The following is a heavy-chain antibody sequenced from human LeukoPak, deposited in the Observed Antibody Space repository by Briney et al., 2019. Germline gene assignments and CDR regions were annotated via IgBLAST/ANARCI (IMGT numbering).Heavy chain of an antibody. J-gene: IGHJ4*02. V-gene: IGHV4-39*01. CDR1: GGSLSSSSHY. D-gene: IGHD2-2*01. CDR2: TYYRSSS. Sequence: KSSETLSLTCTVPGGSLSSSSHYSGWTRLPRRKGLEWLGRTYYRSSSYYIPSLKSRVPISVDTSKNQFSLKLSSVTAADTAVYYLARQVRYWSRTTWYADKVDFWGQGTVVTVSS. CDR3: ARQVRYWSRTTWYADKVDF.